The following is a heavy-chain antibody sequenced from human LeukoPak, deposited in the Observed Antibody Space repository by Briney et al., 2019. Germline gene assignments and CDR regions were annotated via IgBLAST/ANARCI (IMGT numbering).Heavy chain of an antibody. CDR2: MFAAGST. CDR1: GFSVSNNY. CDR3: ARSESSSPRRAFDI. Sequence: GGSLRLSCAASGFSVSNNYMTWVRQAPGKGLEWVSGMFAAGSTYYADSVKGRFTISRDNSKNTVYLQMNSVRPEDTAVYYCARSESSSPRRAFDIWGLGTMVTVSS. J-gene: IGHJ3*02. D-gene: IGHD6-6*01. V-gene: IGHV3-66*02.